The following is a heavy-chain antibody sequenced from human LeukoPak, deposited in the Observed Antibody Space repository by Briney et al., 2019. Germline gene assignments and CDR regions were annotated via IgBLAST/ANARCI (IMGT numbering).Heavy chain of an antibody. CDR3: TTDFRIAVAGIFYYFDY. D-gene: IGHD6-19*01. J-gene: IGHJ4*02. CDR1: GFTFSNAW. V-gene: IGHV3-15*01. Sequence: GSLRLSCAASGFTFSNAWMSWVRQAPGKGLEWVGRIKSKTDGGTTDYAAPVKGRFTISRDDSKNTLYLQMNSLKTEDTAVYYCTTDFRIAVAGIFYYFDYWGQGTLVTVSS. CDR2: IKSKTDGGTT.